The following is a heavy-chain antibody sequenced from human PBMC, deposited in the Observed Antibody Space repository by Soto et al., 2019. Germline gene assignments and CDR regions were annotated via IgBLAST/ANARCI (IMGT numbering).Heavy chain of an antibody. CDR1: GGSISSYY. CDR3: ARGTYDFWSGYLIANWFDP. J-gene: IGHJ5*02. Sequence: SETLSLTCTVSGGSISSYYWSWIRQPPGKGLEWIGYIYYSGSTNYNPSLKSRVNISVDTSKNQFSQKQSSVTAADTAVYYCARGTYDFWSGYLIANWFDPWGQGTLVTVSS. CDR2: IYYSGST. D-gene: IGHD3-3*01. V-gene: IGHV4-59*01.